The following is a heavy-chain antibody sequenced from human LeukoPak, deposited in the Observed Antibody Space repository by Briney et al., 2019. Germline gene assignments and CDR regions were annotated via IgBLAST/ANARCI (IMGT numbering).Heavy chain of an antibody. V-gene: IGHV3-30*03. CDR3: ARESGSHAGAFDI. Sequence: GRSLRLSCAASGFTFSSYGMHWVRQAPGKGLEWVAVISYDGSNKYYADSVKGRFTISRDNSKNTLYLQMNSLRAEDTAVYYCARESGSHAGAFDIWGQGTMVTVSS. J-gene: IGHJ3*02. D-gene: IGHD1-26*01. CDR2: ISYDGSNK. CDR1: GFTFSSYG.